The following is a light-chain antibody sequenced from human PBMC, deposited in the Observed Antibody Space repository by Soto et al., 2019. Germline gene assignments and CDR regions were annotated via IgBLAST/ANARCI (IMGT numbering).Light chain of an antibody. CDR2: EFS. Sequence: QPVLTQPPSVSGSPGQSVTISCTGTSSDVGSYNRVSWYQQPPGTAPKLMIYEFSNRPSGVPDRFSGSKSGNTASLTISGLQAEDEADYYCSSYTSSSTYVVFGGGTKLTVL. V-gene: IGLV2-18*02. CDR1: SSDVGSYNR. J-gene: IGLJ2*01. CDR3: SSYTSSSTYVV.